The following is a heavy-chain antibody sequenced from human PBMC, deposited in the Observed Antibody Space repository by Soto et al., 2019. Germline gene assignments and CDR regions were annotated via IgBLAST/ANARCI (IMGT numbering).Heavy chain of an antibody. CDR1: GFTFSYFT. Sequence: GESLKISCAASGFTFSYFTIHWVRQASGKGLWWVGRTRNRGHGYAAEYAASVKGRFTISRDNSKNTAYLQMNSLKTDDSAVDYCTRHDPSGHSDYWGQGTLVTVSS. CDR3: TRHDPSGHSDY. J-gene: IGHJ4*02. V-gene: IGHV3-73*01. CDR2: TRNRGHGYAA.